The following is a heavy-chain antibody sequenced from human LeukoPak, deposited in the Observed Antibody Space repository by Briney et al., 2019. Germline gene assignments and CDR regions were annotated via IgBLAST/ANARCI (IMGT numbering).Heavy chain of an antibody. CDR1: GGSITSYY. Sequence: SETLSLTCTVSGGSITSYYWSWIRQPAGKGLEWIGRIHTTGSTNYNPSLKSRVTISVDTSKNQFSLKLSSVTAADTAVYYCARGGSGYDSAFDIWGQGTMVTVSS. CDR2: IHTTGST. V-gene: IGHV4-4*07. D-gene: IGHD5-12*01. J-gene: IGHJ3*02. CDR3: ARGGSGYDSAFDI.